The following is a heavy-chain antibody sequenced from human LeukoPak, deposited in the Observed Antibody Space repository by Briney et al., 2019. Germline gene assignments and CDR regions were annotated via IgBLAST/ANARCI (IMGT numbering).Heavy chain of an antibody. CDR1: GFTFSNSW. CDR3: AKDPNGDFIGAFDF. J-gene: IGHJ3*01. D-gene: IGHD4-17*01. Sequence: GGSLRLSCIASGFTFSNSWMTWVRQAPGKGLEWVANIKEDGSDKQYVDSVKGRFTISRDNAKNSVYLQMDGLRADDTAVYYCAKDPNGDFIGAFDFWGQGTMVTVSS. CDR2: IKEDGSDK. V-gene: IGHV3-7*03.